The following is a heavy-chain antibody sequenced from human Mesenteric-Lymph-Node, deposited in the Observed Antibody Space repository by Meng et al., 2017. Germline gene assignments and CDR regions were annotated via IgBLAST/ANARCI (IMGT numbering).Heavy chain of an antibody. D-gene: IGHD6-19*01. V-gene: IGHV4-61*01. CDR1: GGSVSSGSYY. CDR3: ARDSSTYSSGWYGIDY. J-gene: IGHJ4*02. Sequence: QVQLPESGPGLVRPSETLSLTCTVSGGSVSSGSYYWSWIRQPPGKGLEWIGYIYYSGSTNYNPSLKSRVTISVDTSKNQFSLKLSSVTAADTAVYYCARDSSTYSSGWYGIDYWGQGTLVTVSS. CDR2: IYYSGST.